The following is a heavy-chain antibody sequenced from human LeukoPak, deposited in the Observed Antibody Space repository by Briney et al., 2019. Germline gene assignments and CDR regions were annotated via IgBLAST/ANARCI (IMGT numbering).Heavy chain of an antibody. CDR1: NYSVRSDFH. V-gene: IGHV4-38-2*02. D-gene: IGHD3-10*01. CDR3: ASLRFGDSYFDF. J-gene: IGHJ4*02. Sequence: PSETLSLTCKVSNYSVRSDFHWSWIRQSPGRGLGWIASIYQSGHAYYSPSLKSRVLISFDTSKKELSLKINSVTATDTALYYCASLRFGDSYFDFWGQGTQVTVSP. CDR2: IYQSGHA.